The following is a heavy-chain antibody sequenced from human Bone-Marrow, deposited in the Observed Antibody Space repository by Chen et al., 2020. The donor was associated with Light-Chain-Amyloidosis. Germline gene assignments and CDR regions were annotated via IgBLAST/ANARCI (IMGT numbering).Heavy chain of an antibody. D-gene: IGHD3-3*01. J-gene: IGHJ5*01. V-gene: IGHV1-18*01. Sequence: QVQMVQSGGEVKKPGAAEREEGKEECYNFFSYGNSWVRQAPGHRLEWVGWISPYNGNTNYGQIVQGRVTLNTAPSTSAAYMERRSLTSDDTAVYYCAKGGSAMYYDFWSGYDFLDSWVHFPLVTVSS. CDR2: ISPYNGNT. CDR3: AKGGSAMYYDFWSGYDFLDS. CDR1: CYNFFSYG.